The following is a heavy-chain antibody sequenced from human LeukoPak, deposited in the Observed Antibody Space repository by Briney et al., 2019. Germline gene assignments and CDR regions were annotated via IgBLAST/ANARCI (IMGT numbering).Heavy chain of an antibody. CDR2: IFPGDSDT. D-gene: IGHD1-20*01. V-gene: IGHV5-51*01. Sequence: GESLKISCKGSGYTFSTYWIAWVRQMPGKGLEWMGFIFPGDSDTKYSPSFQGQVTISADKSISTAYLQWSSLKASDTAMYYCARLAGIYNSNWFDPWGQGTLVTVSS. CDR3: ARLAGIYNSNWFDP. J-gene: IGHJ5*02. CDR1: GYTFSTYW.